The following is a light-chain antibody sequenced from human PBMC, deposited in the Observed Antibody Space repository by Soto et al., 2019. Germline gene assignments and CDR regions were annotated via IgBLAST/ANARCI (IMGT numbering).Light chain of an antibody. J-gene: IGLJ1*01. V-gene: IGLV2-14*03. CDR1: SSDVGAYNF. CDR2: NVY. Sequence: QSVLTQPASVSGSPGQSITISCTGTSSDVGAYNFVSWHQQHPGKAPKLMIYNVYDRPSGISYRFSGSKSGNTASLTISGLQGEDEAGYYCSAYTVSRTYVFGTGTKV. CDR3: SAYTVSRTYV.